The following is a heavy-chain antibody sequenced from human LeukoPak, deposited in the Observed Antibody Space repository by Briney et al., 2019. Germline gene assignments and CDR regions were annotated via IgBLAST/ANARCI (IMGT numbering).Heavy chain of an antibody. Sequence: SETLSLTCTVSGGSISGSSYYWGWIRQPPGKGLEWIGSIYYSGSTYYNPSLKSRVTISVDTSKNQFSLKLSSVTAADTAVYYCASHIVVVVAATYKDAFDIWGQGTMDTVSS. CDR3: ASHIVVVVAATYKDAFDI. CDR2: IYYSGST. V-gene: IGHV4-39*01. D-gene: IGHD2-15*01. J-gene: IGHJ3*02. CDR1: GGSISGSSYY.